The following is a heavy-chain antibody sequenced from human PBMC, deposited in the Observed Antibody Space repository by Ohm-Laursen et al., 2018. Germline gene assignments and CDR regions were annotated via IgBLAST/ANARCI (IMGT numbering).Heavy chain of an antibody. D-gene: IGHD4-23*01. CDR2: ISSRGSTI. V-gene: IGHV3-48*04. CDR1: GFTFSTYG. CDR3: ARDIYDGNSG. Sequence: SLRLSCAASGFTFSTYGMSWVRQAPGKGLEWVSYISSRGSTIYYADSVKGRFTISRDNAKNTLYLQMNSLRAEDTAVYYCARDIYDGNSGWGQGTLVTVSS. J-gene: IGHJ4*02.